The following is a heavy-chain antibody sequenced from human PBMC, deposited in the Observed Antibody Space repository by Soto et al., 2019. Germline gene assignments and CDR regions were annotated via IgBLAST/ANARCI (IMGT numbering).Heavy chain of an antibody. CDR3: ATISNLPIAVAGSGNFDY. D-gene: IGHD6-19*01. V-gene: IGHV3-23*01. CDR1: GFTFSSYA. J-gene: IGHJ4*02. CDR2: ISGSDGST. Sequence: GGSLRLSCAASGFTFSSYAMSWVRQAPGKGLEWVSAISGSDGSTYYADSVKGQFTISRDNSKNTLYLQMNSLRAEDTAVYYCATISNLPIAVAGSGNFDYWCQGTLVTVSS.